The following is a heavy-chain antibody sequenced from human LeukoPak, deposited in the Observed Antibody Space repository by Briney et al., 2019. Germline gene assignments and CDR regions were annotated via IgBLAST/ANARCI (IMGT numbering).Heavy chain of an antibody. CDR3: AKELTRPNRPVAGLNY. CDR1: GFTFSAYG. Sequence: GRSLRLSCAASGFTFSAYGMHWVRQAPGKGLEWVAIISYGGSNKYYPDSVKGRFTISRDDSKNTLYLQMNSLRTEDTAVYYCAKELTRPNRPVAGLNYWGQGTLVTVSS. CDR2: ISYGGSNK. V-gene: IGHV3-30*18. D-gene: IGHD6-19*01. J-gene: IGHJ4*02.